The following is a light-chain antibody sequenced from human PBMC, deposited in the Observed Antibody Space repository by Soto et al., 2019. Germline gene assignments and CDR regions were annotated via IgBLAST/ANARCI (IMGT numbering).Light chain of an antibody. V-gene: IGLV1-47*01. CDR2: RNN. CDR1: SSNIGSNY. J-gene: IGLJ1*01. Sequence: QSVLTQPPSASGTPGQRVTISCSGSSSNIGSNYVYWYQQLPGTAPKLLIYRNNQRPSGVPDRFSGSKSGTSASLAISGLRSEDEAHYYCAAWDDSLSGPVFGTGTKVTVL. CDR3: AAWDDSLSGPV.